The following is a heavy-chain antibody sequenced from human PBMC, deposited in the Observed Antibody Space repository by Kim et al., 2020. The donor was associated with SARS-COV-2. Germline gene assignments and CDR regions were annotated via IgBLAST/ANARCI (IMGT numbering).Heavy chain of an antibody. J-gene: IGHJ6*02. D-gene: IGHD2-2*01. CDR1: GYTLTELS. Sequence: ASVKVSCKVSGYTLTELSMHWVRQAPGKGLEWMGGFDPEDGETIYAQKFQGRVTMTEDTSTDRAYMELSSLRSEDTAVYYCATGTPLKDIVVVPAAMLYYYGMDVWGQGTTVTVSS. CDR2: FDPEDGET. V-gene: IGHV1-24*01. CDR3: ATGTPLKDIVVVPAAMLYYYGMDV.